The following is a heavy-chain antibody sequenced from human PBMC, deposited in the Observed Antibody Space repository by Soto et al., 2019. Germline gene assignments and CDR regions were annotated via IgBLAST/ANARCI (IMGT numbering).Heavy chain of an antibody. Sequence: ASETLSLTCPVSGGSISSGDDYWSWIRQPPGKGLEWIGYIYYSGSTYYNPSLKSRVTISVDTSKNQFSLKLSSVTAADTAVYYCARAVRGSYYDYWGQGTLVTVSS. D-gene: IGHD1-26*01. CDR2: IYYSGST. J-gene: IGHJ4*02. CDR3: ARAVRGSYYDY. CDR1: GGSISSGDDY. V-gene: IGHV4-30-4*01.